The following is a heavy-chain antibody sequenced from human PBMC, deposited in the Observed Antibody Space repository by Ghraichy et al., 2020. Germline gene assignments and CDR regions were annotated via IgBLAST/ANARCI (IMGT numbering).Heavy chain of an antibody. Sequence: GGSLRLSCAASGFTFSSYAMSWVRQAPGKGLEWVSAISGSGGSTYYADSVKGRFTISRDNSKNTLYLQMNSLRAEDTAVYYCAKGLSGYSSSNYYMDVWGKGTTVTVSS. D-gene: IGHD6-6*01. CDR1: GFTFSSYA. CDR2: ISGSGGST. J-gene: IGHJ6*03. CDR3: AKGLSGYSSSNYYMDV. V-gene: IGHV3-23*01.